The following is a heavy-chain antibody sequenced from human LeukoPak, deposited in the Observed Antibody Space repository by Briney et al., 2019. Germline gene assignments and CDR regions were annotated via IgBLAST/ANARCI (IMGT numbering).Heavy chain of an antibody. D-gene: IGHD6-13*01. CDR2: VSYDGTNK. Sequence: GGSLRLSCAASGFTFSSHAMHWVRQAPGKGLEWVALVSYDGTNKYYADSVMGRFTVSRDNPKNTLYLQMNSLTTEDTAVYYCASSQSSYFDYWGQGTLVTVSS. CDR1: GFTFSSHA. J-gene: IGHJ4*02. CDR3: ASSQSSYFDY. V-gene: IGHV3-30-3*01.